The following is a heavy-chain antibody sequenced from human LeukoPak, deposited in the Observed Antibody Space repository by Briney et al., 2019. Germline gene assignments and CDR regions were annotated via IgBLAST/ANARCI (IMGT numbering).Heavy chain of an antibody. J-gene: IGHJ4*02. CDR1: GFIVSDSY. D-gene: IGHD3-16*01. CDR3: ARDLGGRGY. V-gene: IGHV3-53*01. CDR2: LYSVGGT. Sequence: PGGSLRLSCAASGFIVSDSYMSWVRQAPGKGLQWLSVLYSVGGTYYADSVGGRFTISRDISQNTLYLQMTSLSAEDTGIYFCARDLGGRGYWGQGTLVTVSS.